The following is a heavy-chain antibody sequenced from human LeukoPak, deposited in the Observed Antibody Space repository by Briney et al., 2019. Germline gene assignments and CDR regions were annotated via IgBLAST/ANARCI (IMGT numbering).Heavy chain of an antibody. Sequence: GGSLRLSCAVSGFNFYDYYMSWIRQAPGKGLEWVSYISSSGTPIYYADSVKGRFTISRDNAKNSLYLQMNSLRAEDTAVYYCAREGTAAARQDAFDIWGQGTMVTVSS. CDR2: ISSSGTPI. V-gene: IGHV3-11*04. D-gene: IGHD6-13*01. CDR1: GFNFYDYY. CDR3: AREGTAAARQDAFDI. J-gene: IGHJ3*02.